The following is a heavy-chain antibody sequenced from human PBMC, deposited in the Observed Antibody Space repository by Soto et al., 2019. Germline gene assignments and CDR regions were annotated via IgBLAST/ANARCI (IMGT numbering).Heavy chain of an antibody. CDR3: ARPRVVRYSGYLDAFDI. J-gene: IGHJ3*02. CDR1: GCSFTSYW. CDR2: IYPGDSDT. Sequence: GESLKISCKGSGCSFTSYWIGWVRQMPGKGLEWMGIIYPGDSDTRYSPSFQGQVTISADKSISTAYLQWSSLKASDTAMYYCARPRVVRYSGYLDAFDIWGQGTMVTVSS. V-gene: IGHV5-51*01. D-gene: IGHD5-12*01.